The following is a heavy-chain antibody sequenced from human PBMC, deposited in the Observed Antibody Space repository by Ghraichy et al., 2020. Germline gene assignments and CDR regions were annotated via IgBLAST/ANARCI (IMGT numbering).Heavy chain of an antibody. CDR2: IKNGGK. V-gene: IGHV1-2*02. CDR3: ARSLYSAYDSFWHFDL. D-gene: IGHD5-12*01. J-gene: IGHJ2*01. CDR1: GYTFTSYY. Sequence: ASVKVSCKSSGYTFTSYYLHWLRQTPGRGLEWLGWIKNGGKEFAQKFQGRVTMTRDTSINTIFMDLSSLTSDDSAVYFCARSLYSAYDSFWHFDLWGRGTLVTVSS.